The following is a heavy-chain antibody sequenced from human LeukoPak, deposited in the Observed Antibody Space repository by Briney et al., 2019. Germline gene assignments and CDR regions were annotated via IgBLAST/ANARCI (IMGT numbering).Heavy chain of an antibody. CDR2: IRGGGRET. V-gene: IGHV3-74*01. D-gene: IGHD4-11*01. J-gene: IGHJ5*02. CDR1: GFTFSTSW. Sequence: GGSLRLSCAASGFTFSTSWMHWVRQAPGKGLEWVSRIRGGGRETIYADSVEGRFTISRDNAKNTLSLQMNRLRAEDTALYYCARVVTWFDPWGQGTLVSVSS. CDR3: ARVVTWFDP.